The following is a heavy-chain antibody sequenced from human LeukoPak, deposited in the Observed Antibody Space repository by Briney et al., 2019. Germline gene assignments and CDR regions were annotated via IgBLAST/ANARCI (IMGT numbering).Heavy chain of an antibody. CDR2: INPNSGGT. CDR3: AREGRAKMATISLRRYFDY. CDR1: GYTFTGYY. V-gene: IGHV1-2*06. D-gene: IGHD5-24*01. J-gene: IGHJ4*02. Sequence: ASVKVSCKASGYTFTGYYMHWVRQAPGQGLEWMRRINPNSGGTNYAQKFQGRVTMTRDTSISTAYMELSRLRSDDTAVYYCAREGRAKMATISLRRYFDYWGQGTLVTVSS.